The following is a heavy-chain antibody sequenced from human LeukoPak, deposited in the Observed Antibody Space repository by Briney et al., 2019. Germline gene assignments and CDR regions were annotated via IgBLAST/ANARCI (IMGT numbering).Heavy chain of an antibody. J-gene: IGHJ4*02. V-gene: IGHV3-21*01. CDR2: ISSSSSYI. D-gene: IGHD2-2*01. Sequence: GGSLRLSCAASGFTFSSYSMNWVRQAPGKGLEWVSSISSSSSYIYYADSVKGRFTVSRDNAKNSLYLQMNSLRAEDTAVYYCASGQLRAYYFDYWGQGTLVTVSS. CDR1: GFTFSSYS. CDR3: ASGQLRAYYFDY.